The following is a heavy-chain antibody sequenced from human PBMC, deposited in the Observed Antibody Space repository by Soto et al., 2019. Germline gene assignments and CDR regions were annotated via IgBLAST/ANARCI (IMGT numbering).Heavy chain of an antibody. D-gene: IGHD2-21*02. J-gene: IGHJ4*02. V-gene: IGHV4-39*01. CDR2: IYYSGST. CDR3: ALIYCGGDCYAGYFDS. CDR1: GGSFSSISYY. Sequence: SETLSLTCTVSGGSFSSISYYWGWIRQPPGKGLEWIGNIYYSGSTYYNPSLKSRVTISVDTSKKQFSLKLSSVTAADTAVYYCALIYCGGDCYAGYFDSWGQGTLVTVSS.